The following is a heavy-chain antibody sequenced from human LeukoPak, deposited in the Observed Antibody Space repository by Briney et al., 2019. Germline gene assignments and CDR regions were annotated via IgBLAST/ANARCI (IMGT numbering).Heavy chain of an antibody. CDR2: IYPGDSET. D-gene: IGHD6-19*01. CDR1: GYTFTSYW. J-gene: IGHJ4*02. V-gene: IGHV5-51*01. Sequence: GESLKISCKGSGYTFTSYWIGWVRQMPGKGQEWMGIIYPGDSETRYRPSFQGQVTTSADKSISTAYLQWSSLKASDTAMYYCARIGSSGWGILWGQGTLVTVSS. CDR3: ARIGSSGWGIL.